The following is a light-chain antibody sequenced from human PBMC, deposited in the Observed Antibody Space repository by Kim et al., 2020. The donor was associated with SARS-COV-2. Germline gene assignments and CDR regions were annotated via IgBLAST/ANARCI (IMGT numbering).Light chain of an antibody. J-gene: IGLJ2*01. CDR3: NSRDSSGNVV. CDR2: GKN. CDR1: SLRSYY. Sequence: SSELTQDPAVSVALGQTVRITCQGDSLRSYYASWYQQKPGQAPVLVIYGKNNRPSGIPDRLSGSSSGNTASLTITGAQAEDEAEYYCNSRDSSGNVVFGG. V-gene: IGLV3-19*01.